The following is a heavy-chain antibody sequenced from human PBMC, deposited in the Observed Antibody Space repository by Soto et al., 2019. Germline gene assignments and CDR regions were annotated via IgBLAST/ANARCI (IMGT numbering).Heavy chain of an antibody. J-gene: IGHJ4*02. V-gene: IGHV1-3*01. Sequence: QVQLVQSGAEVKKPGASVRVSCKASGYTFTSYSIHWVRQAPGQRLEWMGLINEGNGNTKYSQRFQGRVTFTRDTSATIVYMELGSLSSEDTAVYFCGHSSGWFALDYWGQGTLVIVSS. CDR2: INEGNGNT. D-gene: IGHD6-19*01. CDR1: GYTFTSYS. CDR3: GHSSGWFALDY.